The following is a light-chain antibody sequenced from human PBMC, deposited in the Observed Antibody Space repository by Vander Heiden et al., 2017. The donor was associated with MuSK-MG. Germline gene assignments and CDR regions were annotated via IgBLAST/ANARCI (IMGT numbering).Light chain of an antibody. CDR2: AAS. V-gene: IGKV1-9*01. J-gene: IGKJ4*01. Sequence: DIQLTQSPSFLSASVGDRVTITCRASQGISSYLDLYQQKPGKAPKLLIYAASTLQSGVTSRFSGSGAGTEFTLAISSRQPEDVATYYCQQLTSYPITFGGGTQVEIK. CDR3: QQLTSYPIT. CDR1: QGISSY.